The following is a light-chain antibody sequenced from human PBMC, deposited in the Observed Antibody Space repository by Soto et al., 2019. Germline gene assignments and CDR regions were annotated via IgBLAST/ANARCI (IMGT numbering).Light chain of an antibody. CDR1: SCNIGNYDF. V-gene: IGLV2-14*01. CDR3: SSYTTSTSFIL. Sequence: QSVLTQPASASGSPGQSITISCTGTSCNIGNYDFVSWYQQVPGTAPKAMFYEVKSRPSGVSNRFSGSKSGNTASLTISGLQAEDEADYYCSSYTTSTSFILFGGGTKLTVL. J-gene: IGLJ2*01. CDR2: EVK.